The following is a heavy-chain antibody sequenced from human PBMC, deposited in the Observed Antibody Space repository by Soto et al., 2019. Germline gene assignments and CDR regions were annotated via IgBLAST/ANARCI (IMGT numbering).Heavy chain of an antibody. V-gene: IGHV5-10-1*01. CDR3: ARPTQEGDHDY. CDR1: GYSFTSYL. CDR2: IDPSDSYT. D-gene: IGHD3-16*01. Sequence: GESLKISCRGSGYSFTSYLIGWVRQMPGKGLEWMGRIDPSDSYTNYSPSFQGHVTISADKSISTAYLQWSSLKASDTAMYYCARPTQEGDHDYWGQGTLVTVSS. J-gene: IGHJ4*02.